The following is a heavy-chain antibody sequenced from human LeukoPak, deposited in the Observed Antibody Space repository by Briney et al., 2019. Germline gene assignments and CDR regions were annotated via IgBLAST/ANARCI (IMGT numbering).Heavy chain of an antibody. Sequence: SETLSLTCTVSGASISSYYWSWIRQPPGKGLEWIGYIFYSGITHYNPSLKSRVTISVDKSKNQFSLKLSSVTAADTAVYYCARDIYYDSSEDAFDIWGQGTMVTVSS. CDR2: IFYSGIT. CDR3: ARDIYYDSSEDAFDI. D-gene: IGHD3-22*01. J-gene: IGHJ3*02. CDR1: GASISSYY. V-gene: IGHV4-59*12.